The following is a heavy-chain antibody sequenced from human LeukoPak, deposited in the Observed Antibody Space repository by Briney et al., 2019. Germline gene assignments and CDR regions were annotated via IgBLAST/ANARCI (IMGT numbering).Heavy chain of an antibody. CDR1: GGDFSTFG. Sequence: ASVKVSCKASGGDFSTFGIHWVRQAPGQGFEWMGGIIPVFRTANYAQKWKGRVTITADESSTTAYMELSRLRSEDTAVYYCARLPLGYTYGYWGQGTLVTVSS. D-gene: IGHD5-12*01. V-gene: IGHV1-69*13. CDR3: ARLPLGYTYGY. J-gene: IGHJ4*02. CDR2: IIPVFRTA.